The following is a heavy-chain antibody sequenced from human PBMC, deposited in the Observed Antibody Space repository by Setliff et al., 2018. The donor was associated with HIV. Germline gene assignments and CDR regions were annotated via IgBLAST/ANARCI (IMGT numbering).Heavy chain of an antibody. D-gene: IGHD6-13*01. V-gene: IGHV1-8*01. CDR3: ARGLLSSSWVHDAFDI. CDR2: MNPSSGNT. CDR1: GYTFTSYD. J-gene: IGHJ3*02. Sequence: ASVKVSCKASGYTFTSYDVNWVRQATGQGLEWMGWMNPSSGNTGYAQKFQGRVTMTRNTSISTAYMELSSLRSEDTAVYYCARGLLSSSWVHDAFDIWGQGTMVTVSS.